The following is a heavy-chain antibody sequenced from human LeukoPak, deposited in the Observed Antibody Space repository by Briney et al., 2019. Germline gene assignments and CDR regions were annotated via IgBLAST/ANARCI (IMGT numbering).Heavy chain of an antibody. CDR3: ARTSGPRGAFDI. J-gene: IGHJ3*02. D-gene: IGHD7-27*01. CDR1: GFTVSGNY. CDR2: MFNHGSP. V-gene: IGHV3-66*01. Sequence: GGSLRLSCAASGFTVSGNYMRWVRQAPGKGLECVSVMFNHGSPSYADSVKGRFTISRDNAKNSLYLQMNSLRAEDTAVYYCARTSGPRGAFDIWGQGTMVTASS.